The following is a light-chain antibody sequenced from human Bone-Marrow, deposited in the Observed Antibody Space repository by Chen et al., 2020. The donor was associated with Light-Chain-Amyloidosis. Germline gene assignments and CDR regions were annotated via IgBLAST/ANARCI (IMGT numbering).Light chain of an antibody. V-gene: IGLV3-21*02. Sequence: SYVLTQPSSVSVAPGQTATIACGGNNIGSTSVHWYQQTPGQAPLLVVYDDSYRPSGIPERLSGSTSGNTATLPISSVEAGDEADYYCQVWDRSSDRPVFGGGPKLPVL. CDR3: QVWDRSSDRPV. J-gene: IGLJ3*02. CDR2: DDS. CDR1: NIGSTS.